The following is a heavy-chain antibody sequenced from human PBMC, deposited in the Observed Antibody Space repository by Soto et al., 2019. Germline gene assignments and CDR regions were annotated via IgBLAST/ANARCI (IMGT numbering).Heavy chain of an antibody. CDR2: IWYDGSNK. Sequence: GGSLRLSCAASGFTFGSYGMHWVRQAPGKGLEWVAVIWYDGSNKYYADSVKGRFTISRDNSKNTLYLQMNSLRAEDTAVYYCARDQGTAMAAYFDYWGQGALVTVSS. D-gene: IGHD5-18*01. V-gene: IGHV3-33*01. CDR3: ARDQGTAMAAYFDY. CDR1: GFTFGSYG. J-gene: IGHJ4*02.